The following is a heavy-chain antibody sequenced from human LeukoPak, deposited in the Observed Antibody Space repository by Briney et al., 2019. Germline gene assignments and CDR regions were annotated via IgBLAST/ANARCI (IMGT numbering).Heavy chain of an antibody. J-gene: IGHJ6*02. D-gene: IGHD2-15*01. CDR3: ARAGHCSATSCQWVPLV. Sequence: SETLSLTCTVSGGSISTYYWVWIRQSPGKELEWIGYVSYSGNTNYNPSLKSRVTISVDTSKNQLSLKLSSMTAADTAVYYCARAGHCSATSCQWVPLVWGQGATVTVSS. CDR1: GGSISTYY. CDR2: VSYSGNT. V-gene: IGHV4-59*01.